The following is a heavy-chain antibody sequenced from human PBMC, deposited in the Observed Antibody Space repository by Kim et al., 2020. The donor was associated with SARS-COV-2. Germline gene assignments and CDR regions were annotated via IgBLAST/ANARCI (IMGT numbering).Heavy chain of an antibody. D-gene: IGHD5-18*01. V-gene: IGHV4-39*01. Sequence: LKRRVTLSVDTSKNQFALKLSSVTAADTAVYYCARLGIQLWLANPLEFDYWGQGTLVTVSS. J-gene: IGHJ4*02. CDR3: ARLGIQLWLANPLEFDY.